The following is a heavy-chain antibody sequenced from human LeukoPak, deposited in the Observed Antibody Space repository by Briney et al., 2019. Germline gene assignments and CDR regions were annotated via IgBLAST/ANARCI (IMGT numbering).Heavy chain of an antibody. Sequence: GASVKVSCEASGYTFTSYYVQWVRQAPGQGPEWMGQINPSGGSTSYAQNFQGRVTMTRDTSTSTVYMELSSLRSEDTAVYYCARRSRDGYNRFDYWGQGTLVTVSS. CDR2: INPSGGST. D-gene: IGHD5-24*01. J-gene: IGHJ4*02. CDR3: ARRSRDGYNRFDY. CDR1: GYTFTSYY. V-gene: IGHV1-46*01.